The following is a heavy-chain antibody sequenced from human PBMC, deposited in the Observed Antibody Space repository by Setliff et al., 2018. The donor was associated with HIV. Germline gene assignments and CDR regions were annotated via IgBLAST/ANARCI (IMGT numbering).Heavy chain of an antibody. D-gene: IGHD3-22*01. CDR2: IYAGGST. CDR1: GLTATYNY. CDR3: VKRLVGITRGYDY. Sequence: PGGSLRLSCAASGLTATYNYMSWVRQAPGKGLEWVSVIYAGGSTYYADSVKGRFTIARDNSKNMLYLQMNSPRADDPAIYYCVKRLVGITRGYDYWGQGTLVTGSS. J-gene: IGHJ4*02. V-gene: IGHV3-53*01.